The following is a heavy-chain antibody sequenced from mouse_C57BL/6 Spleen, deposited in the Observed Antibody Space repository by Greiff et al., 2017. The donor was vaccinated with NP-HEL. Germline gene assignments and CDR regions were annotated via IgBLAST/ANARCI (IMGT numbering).Heavy chain of an antibody. V-gene: IGHV1-22*01. CDR3: ARSYDYEKYFDV. CDR2: INPNNGGT. CDR1: GYTFTDYN. J-gene: IGHJ1*03. Sequence: EVQLQQSGPELVKPGASVKMSCKASGYTFTDYNMHWVKQSHGKSLEWIGYINPNNGGTSYNQKFKGKATLTVNKSSSTAYMELRSLTSEDSAVYYCARSYDYEKYFDVWGTGTTVTVSS. D-gene: IGHD2-4*01.